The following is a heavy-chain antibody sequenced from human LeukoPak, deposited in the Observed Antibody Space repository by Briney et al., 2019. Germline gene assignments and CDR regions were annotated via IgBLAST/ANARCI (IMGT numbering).Heavy chain of an antibody. J-gene: IGHJ6*02. V-gene: IGHV4-31*03. D-gene: IGHD2-21*01. CDR3: ARDRRGVFHSYYYYYGMDV. Sequence: PSQTLSLTCTVSGVSISSGGYYWSWIRQHPGKGLEWIGYIYYSGSTYYNPSLKSRVTISVDTSKNQFPLKLSSVTAADTAVYYCARDRRGVFHSYYYYYGMDVWGQGTTVTVSS. CDR1: GVSISSGGYY. CDR2: IYYSGST.